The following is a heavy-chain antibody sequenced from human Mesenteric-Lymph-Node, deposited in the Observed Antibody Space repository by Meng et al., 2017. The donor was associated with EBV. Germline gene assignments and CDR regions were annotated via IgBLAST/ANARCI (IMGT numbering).Heavy chain of an antibody. V-gene: IGHV4-4*02. CDR2: IYHSGST. J-gene: IGHJ5*02. CDR3: AKVDGSGRSNWFDP. D-gene: IGHD3-10*01. Sequence: QWQLQESGPGLVKRSGTLSLTCAVSGGSIRSYNWCSWVRQPPGKGLEWIGEIYHSGSTNNNPSLRSRVTISVDKSKNQFSLRLSSVTAADTAVYYCAKVDGSGRSNWFDPWGQGTLVTVSS. CDR1: GGSIRSYNW.